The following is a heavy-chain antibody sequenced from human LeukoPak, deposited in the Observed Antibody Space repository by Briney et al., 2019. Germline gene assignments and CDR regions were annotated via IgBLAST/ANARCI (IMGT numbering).Heavy chain of an antibody. D-gene: IGHD6-19*01. J-gene: IGHJ4*02. Sequence: GGSLRLSCAASGVTFTNYAMTWVRQAPGKGLEWVSGISISGGSTDYADSVKGRFTISRDNSKNTLYLQMNSLRAEDTAVYYCTKVPAGNKVEYWGQGTLVTVSS. V-gene: IGHV3-23*01. CDR1: GVTFTNYA. CDR2: ISISGGST. CDR3: TKVPAGNKVEY.